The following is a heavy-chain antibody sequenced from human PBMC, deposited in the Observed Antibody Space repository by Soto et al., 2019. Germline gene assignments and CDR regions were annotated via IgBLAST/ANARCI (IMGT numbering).Heavy chain of an antibody. Sequence: TCTVSGGSVSSGSYYWSWIRQPPGKGLEWIGYIYYSGSTNYNPSLKSRVTISVDTSKNQFSLKLTSVTAADTAVYYCARDNGYSYGYNLVHWGQGTLVTVSS. D-gene: IGHD5-18*01. CDR3: ARDNGYSYGYNLVH. V-gene: IGHV4-61*01. J-gene: IGHJ4*02. CDR2: IYYSGST. CDR1: GGSVSSGSYY.